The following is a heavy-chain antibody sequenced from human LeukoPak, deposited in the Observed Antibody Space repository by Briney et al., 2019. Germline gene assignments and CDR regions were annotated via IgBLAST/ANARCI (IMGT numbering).Heavy chain of an antibody. CDR2: IKEDGSEK. CDR3: ARDFQSSY. J-gene: IGHJ4*02. V-gene: IGHV3-7*01. Sequence: GGSLRLSCAASGFTFSSYGMHWVRQAPGKGLEWVANIKEDGSEKNYVDSVMGRFTISRDNAKNSLYLQMNSLRAEDTAVYYCARDFQSSYWGQGTLVTVSS. CDR1: GFTFSSYG.